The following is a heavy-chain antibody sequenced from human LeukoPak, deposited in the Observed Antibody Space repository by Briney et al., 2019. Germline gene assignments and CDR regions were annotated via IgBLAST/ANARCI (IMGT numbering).Heavy chain of an antibody. CDR3: AKGDGYPNRYFDL. V-gene: IGHV3-9*03. J-gene: IGHJ2*01. CDR1: GFTFDDYA. CDR2: ISWNSGSI. Sequence: PGGSLRLSCAASGFTFDDYAMHWVRQAPGKCLEWVSGISWNSGSIGYADSVKGRFTISRDNAKNSLYLQMNSLRAEDMALYYCAKGDGYPNRYFDLWGRGTLVTVSS. D-gene: IGHD5-24*01.